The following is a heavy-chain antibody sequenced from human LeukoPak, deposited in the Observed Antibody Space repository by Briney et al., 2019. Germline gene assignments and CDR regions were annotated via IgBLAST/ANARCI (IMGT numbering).Heavy chain of an antibody. CDR2: INHSGST. D-gene: IGHD6-13*01. J-gene: IGHJ4*02. CDR1: GGSVNNYW. CDR3: ARGGRIAAAGTGYFDY. V-gene: IGHV4-34*01. Sequence: TSETLSLTCAVSGGSVNNYWWSXXRQPPGXXXXXXXXINHSGSTNYNPSLKSRVTISVDTSKNQFSLKLSSVTAADTAVYYCARGGRIAAAGTGYFDYWGQGTLVTVSS.